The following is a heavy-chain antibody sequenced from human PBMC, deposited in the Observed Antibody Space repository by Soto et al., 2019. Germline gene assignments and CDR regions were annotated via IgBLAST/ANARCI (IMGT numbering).Heavy chain of an antibody. D-gene: IGHD3-10*01. CDR1: GGTFSSYA. J-gene: IGHJ6*02. V-gene: IGHV1-69*13. CDR2: IIPIFGTA. Sequence: ASVKVSCKASGGTFSSYAISWVRQAPGQGLEWMGGIIPIFGTANYAQKFQGRVTITADESTSTAYMELSSLRSEDTAVYYCAAPRGSGSYYDYYYYGMDVWGQGTTVTVSS. CDR3: AAPRGSGSYYDYYYYGMDV.